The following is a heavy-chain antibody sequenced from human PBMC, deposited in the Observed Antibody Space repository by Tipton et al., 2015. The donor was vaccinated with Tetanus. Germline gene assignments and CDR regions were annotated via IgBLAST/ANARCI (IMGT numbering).Heavy chain of an antibody. J-gene: IGHJ6*02. CDR2: ISYSGFT. CDR3: ARASGSHPSYYYYAADV. V-gene: IGHV4-39*01. D-gene: IGHD1-26*01. Sequence: TLSLTCTVSGDSISSSRHYWGWIRQPPGKGLEWIGSISYSGFTYYNPSLKGLVTVSLDTYKSQFSLKVSSVTAADTAVYFCARASGSHPSYYYYAADVWGQGTTVTVSS. CDR1: GDSISSSRHY.